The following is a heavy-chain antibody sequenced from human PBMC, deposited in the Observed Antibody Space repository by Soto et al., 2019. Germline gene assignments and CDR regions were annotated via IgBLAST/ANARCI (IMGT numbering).Heavy chain of an antibody. J-gene: IGHJ4*02. D-gene: IGHD3-10*01. CDR3: ARVGITMVRGVIITTGFDY. CDR1: GYTFTSYY. Sequence: QVQLVQSGAEVKKPGASVKVSCKASGYTFTSYYMHWVRQAPGQGLEWMGIINPSGGSTSYAQKFQGRVTMTRDTSTSTGYVELSSLRSEDTAVYYCARVGITMVRGVIITTGFDYWGQGTLVTVSS. V-gene: IGHV1-46*01. CDR2: INPSGGST.